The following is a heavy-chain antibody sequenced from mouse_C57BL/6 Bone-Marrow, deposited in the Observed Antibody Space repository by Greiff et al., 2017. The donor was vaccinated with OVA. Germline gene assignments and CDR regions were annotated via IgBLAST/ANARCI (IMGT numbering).Heavy chain of an antibody. CDR3: TTLYYGSDGY. Sequence: VQLQQSGAELVRPGASVKLSCTASGFNFKDYYMHWVKQRPEQGLEWIGRIDPEDGDTEYAPKFQGKATMTEDTSSNTAYLRLSSLTSEDTAVYYCTTLYYGSDGYWGQGTTLTVSS. J-gene: IGHJ2*01. CDR2: IDPEDGDT. D-gene: IGHD1-1*01. V-gene: IGHV14-1*01. CDR1: GFNFKDYY.